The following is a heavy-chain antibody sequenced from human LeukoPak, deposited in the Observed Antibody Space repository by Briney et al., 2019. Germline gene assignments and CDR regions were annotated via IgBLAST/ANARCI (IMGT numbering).Heavy chain of an antibody. CDR1: GGSVSSGSYY. CDR2: IYYSGST. D-gene: IGHD5-12*01. CDR3: AGGNGGHDSDY. V-gene: IGHV4-61*01. J-gene: IGHJ4*02. Sequence: SETLSLTCTVSGGSVSSGSYYWSWIRQPPGKGLEWIGYIYYSGSTNYNPSLKSRVTISVDTSKNQFSLKLSSVTAADTAVYYCAGGNGGHDSDYWGQGTLVTVSS.